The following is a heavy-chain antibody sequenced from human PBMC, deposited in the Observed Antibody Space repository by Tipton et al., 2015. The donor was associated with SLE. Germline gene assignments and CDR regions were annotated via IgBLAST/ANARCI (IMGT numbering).Heavy chain of an antibody. CDR1: GGSFSNYH. V-gene: IGHV4-34*01. J-gene: IGHJ4*02. CDR2: INHSGST. Sequence: TLSLTCAVYGGSFSNYHWSWIRQPPGKGLEWIGEINHSGSTNHNPSLKSRVTIIVDTSKIQFSLNLSSVTAADTAVYYCARGVLRPFDYWGQGTLVTVSS. CDR3: ARGVLRPFDY. D-gene: IGHD1-1*01.